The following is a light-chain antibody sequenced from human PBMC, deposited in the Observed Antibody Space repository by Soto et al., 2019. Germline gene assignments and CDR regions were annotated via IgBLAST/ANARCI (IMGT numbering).Light chain of an antibody. V-gene: IGKV3-20*01. CDR3: QQYGSSRT. Sequence: EIVLTQSPGPLSLSPGEKATLSCRASQRVSSSYLAWYQQKPGQAPRLLIYGASSRATGIPDRFSGSGSGTDFTLTISRLEPEDFAVYYCQQYGSSRTFGQGTK. CDR1: QRVSSSY. J-gene: IGKJ1*01. CDR2: GAS.